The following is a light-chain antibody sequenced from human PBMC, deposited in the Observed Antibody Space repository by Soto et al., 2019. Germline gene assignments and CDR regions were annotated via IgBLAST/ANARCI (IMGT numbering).Light chain of an antibody. V-gene: IGKV1-39*01. J-gene: IGKJ5*01. Sequence: DIQMTQSPASRSASVGDRVTITCRASQGISSYLNWYQQKPGKAPKLLIYAASSLQTGVPSRFSGSGSGTDFTLTISSLQPEDFATYYCQQSYSTPSITFGQGTRLEIK. CDR3: QQSYSTPSIT. CDR2: AAS. CDR1: QGISSY.